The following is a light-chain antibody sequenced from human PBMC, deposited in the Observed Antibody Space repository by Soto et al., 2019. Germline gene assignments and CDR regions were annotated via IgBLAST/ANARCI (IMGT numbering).Light chain of an antibody. CDR1: QTISSW. V-gene: IGKV1-5*03. CDR2: KAS. CDR3: QHYNSYSEA. J-gene: IGKJ1*01. Sequence: DIPMTQSPSTLSGSVGDRVTITCRASQTISSWLAWYQQKPGKAPKLLIYKASTLKSGVPSMFSGSGSGTDFTLTISSLQPDDFATYYCQHYNSYSEAFGEGTKLEL.